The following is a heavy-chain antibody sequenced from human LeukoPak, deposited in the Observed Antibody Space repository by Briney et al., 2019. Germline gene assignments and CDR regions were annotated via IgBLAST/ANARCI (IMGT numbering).Heavy chain of an antibody. CDR2: IHHSGGN. J-gene: IGHJ5*02. CDR3: AREGSRYSKGRNWFDP. V-gene: IGHV4-4*02. CDR1: GGSISSSNW. Sequence: SETLSLTCVVSGGSISSSNWWSGVPQHQGKGLEGSGVIHHSGGNNYNPSLKSRVTISADKSKNQFSLKLSSVTAADTAVYYCAREGSRYSKGRNWFDPRGQGTLVTVSS. D-gene: IGHD6-13*01.